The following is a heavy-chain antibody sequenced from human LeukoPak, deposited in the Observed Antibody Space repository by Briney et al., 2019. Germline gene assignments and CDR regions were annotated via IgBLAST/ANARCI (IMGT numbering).Heavy chain of an antibody. Sequence: SETLSLTCTVSGGSISSYYWSWIRQPAGKGLEWIGRIYTSGSTNYNPSLKSRVTMSVDTSKNQFSLKLSSVTAADTAVYYCARVPYYDSSGYYHDGAFDIWGQGTMVTVSS. J-gene: IGHJ3*02. CDR2: IYTSGST. D-gene: IGHD3-22*01. CDR1: GGSISSYY. CDR3: ARVPYYDSSGYYHDGAFDI. V-gene: IGHV4-4*07.